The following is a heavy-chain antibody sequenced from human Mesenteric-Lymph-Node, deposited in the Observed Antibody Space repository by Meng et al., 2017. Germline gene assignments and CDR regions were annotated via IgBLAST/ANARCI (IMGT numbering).Heavy chain of an antibody. J-gene: IGHJ4*02. CDR1: GYAFTAYF. CDR2: INPITGDT. CDR3: ATAIAAAGTGG. V-gene: IGHV1-2*06. Sequence: ASVKVSCKASGYAFTAYFIHWVRQAPGQGLEWMGRINPITGDTNYAQEFRGRVTMTRDTSISTAYMELSRLRSDDTAVYYCATAIAAAGTGGWGQGTLVTVSS. D-gene: IGHD6-13*01.